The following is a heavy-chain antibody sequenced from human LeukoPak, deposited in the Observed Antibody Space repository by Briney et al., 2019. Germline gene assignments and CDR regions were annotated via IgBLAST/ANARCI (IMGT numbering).Heavy chain of an antibody. D-gene: IGHD6-13*01. CDR3: ARDVLQQPPYYYMDV. Sequence: ASVKVSCKASGYTFTGYYMHWVRQAPGQGLEWMGWINPNSGGTNYAQKFQGRATMTRDTSISTAYMELSRLRSDDTAVYYCARDVLQQPPYYYMDVWGKGTTVTVSS. V-gene: IGHV1-2*02. J-gene: IGHJ6*03. CDR2: INPNSGGT. CDR1: GYTFTGYY.